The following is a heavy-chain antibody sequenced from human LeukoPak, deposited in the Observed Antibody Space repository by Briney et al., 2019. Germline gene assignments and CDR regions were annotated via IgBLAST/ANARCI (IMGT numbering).Heavy chain of an antibody. CDR2: ISGSGGST. CDR3: VYKHLWFVELLY. V-gene: IGHV3-23*01. D-gene: IGHD3-10*01. CDR1: GFTFSSYA. J-gene: IGHJ4*02. Sequence: GGSLRLSCAASGFTFSSYAMSWVRQAPGKGLEWVSAISGSGGSTYHADSVKGRFTISRENSKNTLYLQMNSMRAEDTAVYYCVYKHLWFVELLYWGQGTLVTVSS.